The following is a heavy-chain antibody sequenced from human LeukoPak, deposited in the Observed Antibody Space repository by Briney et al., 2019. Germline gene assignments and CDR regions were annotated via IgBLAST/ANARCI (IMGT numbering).Heavy chain of an antibody. J-gene: IGHJ4*02. V-gene: IGHV4-4*07. CDR1: GGSISSYY. D-gene: IGHD3-3*01. CDR3: ARGAIFGVVIQRMGDYFVY. CDR2: IYTSGST. Sequence: SETLSLTCTVSGGSISSYYWSWIRQPAGKGLEWIGRIYTSGSTNYNPSLKSRVTMSVDTSKNQFSLKLSSVTAADTAVYYCARGAIFGVVIQRMGDYFVYWGQGTLVTVSS.